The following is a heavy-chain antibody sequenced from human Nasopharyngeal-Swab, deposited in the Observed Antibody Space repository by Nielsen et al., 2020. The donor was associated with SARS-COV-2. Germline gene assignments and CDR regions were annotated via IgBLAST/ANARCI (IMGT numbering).Heavy chain of an antibody. J-gene: IGHJ6*02. D-gene: IGHD5-18*01. Sequence: WVGQPPGQGLEWMGGTILIFGTANYAQKFQGRVTITADESTSTAYMELSSLRSEDTAVYYCARGGRTRIQLWQGPPYGMDVWGQGTTVTVSS. CDR2: TILIFGTA. V-gene: IGHV1-69*01. CDR3: ARGGRTRIQLWQGPPYGMDV.